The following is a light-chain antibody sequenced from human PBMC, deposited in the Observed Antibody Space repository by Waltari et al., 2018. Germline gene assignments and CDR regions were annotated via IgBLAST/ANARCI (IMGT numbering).Light chain of an antibody. V-gene: IGKV1-39*01. CDR2: GAS. CDR3: QQSYSNMYT. J-gene: IGKJ2*01. CDR1: QSISNY. Sequence: DIHMTPSPISLFASVGDRVTITCRTNQSISNYLNWYQQKRGSSPKLLIYGASTLQGGVPSRFTGSGSGKDFTLTISSLQTEDCATYFCQQSYSNMYTFGQGTK.